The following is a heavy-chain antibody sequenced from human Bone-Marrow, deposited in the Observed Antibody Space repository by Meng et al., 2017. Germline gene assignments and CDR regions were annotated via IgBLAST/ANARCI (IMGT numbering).Heavy chain of an antibody. D-gene: IGHD6-19*01. J-gene: IGHJ6*02. CDR3: AGIAVAGTLARSNYYYYGMDV. CDR1: GYTFTSYD. V-gene: IGHV1-8*02. CDR2: MNPNSGNT. Sequence: ASVKVSCKASGYTFTSYDINWVRQATGQGLEWMGWMNPNSGNTGYAQKFQGRVTMTRDTSISTAYMELSRLRSDDTAVYYCAGIAVAGTLARSNYYYYGMDVWGQGTTVTVSS.